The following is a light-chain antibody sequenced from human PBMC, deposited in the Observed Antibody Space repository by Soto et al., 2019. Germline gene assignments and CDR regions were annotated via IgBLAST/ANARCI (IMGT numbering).Light chain of an antibody. Sequence: QPVLTQPPSASGTPGQRVTISCSGSSSNIGSENVNWYQQVPGTATKLLIYANNQRPSGVPDRFSVSKSGTSASLAIGCPQSEHEADYYCAAWDDSLKVRVFGGGTKLTVL. CDR3: AAWDDSLKVRV. V-gene: IGLV1-44*01. J-gene: IGLJ3*02. CDR1: SSNIGSEN. CDR2: ANN.